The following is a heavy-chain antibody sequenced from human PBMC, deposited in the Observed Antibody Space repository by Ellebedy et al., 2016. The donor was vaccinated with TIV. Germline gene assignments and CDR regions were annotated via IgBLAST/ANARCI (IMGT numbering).Heavy chain of an antibody. D-gene: IGHD6-13*01. CDR2: ISAYNGNT. V-gene: IGHV1-18*01. CDR3: ARTETAAGFDY. J-gene: IGHJ4*02. CDR1: SYTFTSYG. Sequence: ASVKVSXKASSYTFTSYGISWVRQAPGQGLEWMGWISAYNGNTNYAQKLQGRVTMTTDTSTSTAYMELRSLRSDDTAVYYCARTETAAGFDYWGQGTLVTVSS.